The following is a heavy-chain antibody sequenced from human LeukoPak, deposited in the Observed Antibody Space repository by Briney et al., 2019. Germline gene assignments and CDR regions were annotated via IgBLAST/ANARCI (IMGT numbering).Heavy chain of an antibody. CDR1: GFTVSSNY. J-gene: IGHJ1*01. CDR2: ISSSGTTT. Sequence: GGSLRLSCAASGFTVSSNYMSWVRQAPGKGPEWVSYISSSGTTTYYADSVKGRFTISRDNAKNSLFLQMNSLRAEDTAVYYCVRRGLIETEYLERWGQGTLVIVSS. V-gene: IGHV3-11*04. D-gene: IGHD3-10*01. CDR3: VRRGLIETEYLER.